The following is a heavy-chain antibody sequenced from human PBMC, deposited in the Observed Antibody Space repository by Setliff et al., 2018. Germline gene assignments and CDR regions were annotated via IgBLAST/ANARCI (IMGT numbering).Heavy chain of an antibody. J-gene: IGHJ4*02. Sequence: PSETLSLTCTVSGYSISSGHYWGWIRQPPGKGLEWIGSISHSGSTYCNPSLRSRVTISLDTSKNQFSPKLTSVTAADTAVYYCAGGRRYDYGWDFDYWGQGTLVTVSS. V-gene: IGHV4-38-2*02. D-gene: IGHD4-17*01. CDR2: ISHSGST. CDR1: GYSISSGHY. CDR3: AGGRRYDYGWDFDY.